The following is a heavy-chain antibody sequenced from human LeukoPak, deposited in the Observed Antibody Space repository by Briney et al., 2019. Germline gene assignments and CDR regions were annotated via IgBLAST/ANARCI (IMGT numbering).Heavy chain of an antibody. D-gene: IGHD2/OR15-2a*01. Sequence: GGSLRLSCAASGFTFSSYAMTWVRQAPGKGLEWVSTISGSGANTYYADSVKGRFTISRDNSKNTLSLQMNSLRVEDTALYYCAKYSDSTGAHYFDYWGQGALVTVSS. J-gene: IGHJ4*02. CDR3: AKYSDSTGAHYFDY. CDR1: GFTFSSYA. V-gene: IGHV3-23*01. CDR2: ISGSGANT.